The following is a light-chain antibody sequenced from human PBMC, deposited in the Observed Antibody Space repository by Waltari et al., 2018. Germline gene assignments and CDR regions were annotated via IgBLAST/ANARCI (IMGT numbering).Light chain of an antibody. CDR2: GAS. Sequence: EIVLTQSPGTLSLSPGERASLSCRASQSVSSRYLAWYQQKPGQAPRLLIYGASSRATGIPDRFSGSGSGTDFTLTINRLEPEDFAVYYCQQYDDSPHYTFGQGTKLEIK. CDR1: QSVSSRY. CDR3: QQYDDSPHYT. J-gene: IGKJ2*01. V-gene: IGKV3-20*01.